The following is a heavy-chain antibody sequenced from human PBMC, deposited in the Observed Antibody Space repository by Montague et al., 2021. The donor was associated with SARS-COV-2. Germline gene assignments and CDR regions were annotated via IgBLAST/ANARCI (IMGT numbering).Heavy chain of an antibody. J-gene: IGHJ4*02. CDR3: ARARYSSMDYCDY. Sequence: YIYYADSVKGRFTISRDNAKNSLYLQMNRLRAEDTAVYYCARARYSSMDYCDYWGQGTLVAVSS. V-gene: IGHV3-21*01. CDR2: YI. D-gene: IGHD6-19*01.